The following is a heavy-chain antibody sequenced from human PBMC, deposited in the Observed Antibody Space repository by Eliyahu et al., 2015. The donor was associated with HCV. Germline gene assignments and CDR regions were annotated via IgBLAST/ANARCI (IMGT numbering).Heavy chain of an antibody. CDR2: IYPGDSDT. CDR1: XXXFTSXW. J-gene: IGHJ4*02. D-gene: IGHD2-15*01. CDR3: ARPDLCSGGSCHCDY. V-gene: IGHV5-51*01. Sequence: XVQLVQSGAEVKKPGESXXISXKGSXXXFTSXWIAWVRQXPGKGLEWMGIIYPGDSDTRYSPSFQGLVTISADKSISTAYLQWSSLKASDTAMYYCARPDLCSGGSCHCDYWGQGTLVTVSS.